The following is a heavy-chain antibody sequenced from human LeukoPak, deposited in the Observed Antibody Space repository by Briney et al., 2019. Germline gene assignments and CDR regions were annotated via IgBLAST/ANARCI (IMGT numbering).Heavy chain of an antibody. V-gene: IGHV4-4*07. Sequence: PSETLSLTCTVSGGSISSYYWSWIRQPAGKGLEWIGRIYTSGSTNYNPSLKSRVTMSVDTSKNQFSLKLSSVTAADTAVYYCARGRRQLEPEEGYYYGMDVWGQGTTVTVSS. CDR2: IYTSGST. J-gene: IGHJ6*02. CDR1: GGSISSYY. D-gene: IGHD1-1*01. CDR3: ARGRRQLEPEEGYYYGMDV.